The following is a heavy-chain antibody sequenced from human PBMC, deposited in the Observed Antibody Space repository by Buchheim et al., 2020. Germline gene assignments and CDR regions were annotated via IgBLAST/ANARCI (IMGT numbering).Heavy chain of an antibody. CDR3: ARWAYDSSGYYTSDAFDI. CDR1: GGSISSYY. D-gene: IGHD3-22*01. CDR2: IYYSGST. V-gene: IGHV4-59*01. Sequence: QVQLQESGPGLVKPSETLSLTCTVSGGSISSYYWSWIRQPPGKGLEWIGYIYYSGSTNYNPSLKSRVTISVDTYKNQFSLKLSSVTAADTAVYYCARWAYDSSGYYTSDAFDIWGQGT. J-gene: IGHJ3*02.